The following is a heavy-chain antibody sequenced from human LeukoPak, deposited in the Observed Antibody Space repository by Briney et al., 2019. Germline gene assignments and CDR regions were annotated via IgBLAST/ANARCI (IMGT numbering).Heavy chain of an antibody. CDR3: ARDPHPY. CDR2: ISDSGSTT. Sequence: GGSLRLSCVASGFTFSNSAMSWVRQAPGKGLEWVSTISDSGSTTYYADSVKGRFTISRDNSKNTLYLQMNSLRAEDTAVYYCARDPHPYWGQGTLVTVSS. J-gene: IGHJ4*02. CDR1: GFTFSNSA. V-gene: IGHV3-23*01.